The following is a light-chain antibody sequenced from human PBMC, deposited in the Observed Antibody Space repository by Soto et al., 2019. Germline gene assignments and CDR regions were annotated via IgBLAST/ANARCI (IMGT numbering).Light chain of an antibody. CDR1: SGSVSTSYY. CDR2: STN. V-gene: IGLV8-61*01. J-gene: IGLJ3*02. Sequence: QTVVTQEPSFSVSPGGTVTLTCGLSSGSVSTSYYPSWYQQTPGQPPRTLIYSTNTRSSGVPDRFSGSILGNKAALTIAGAQADDEAEYYCGVCMGSGDSGFGGGTKGTVL. CDR3: GVCMGSGDSG.